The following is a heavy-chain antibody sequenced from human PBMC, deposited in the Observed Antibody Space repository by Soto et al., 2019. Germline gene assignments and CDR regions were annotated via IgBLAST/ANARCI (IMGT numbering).Heavy chain of an antibody. CDR2: IRSKTYGGTT. D-gene: IGHD6-13*01. CDR1: GFTFGDYA. J-gene: IGHJ5*02. V-gene: IGHV3-49*05. Sequence: KTGGSLRLSCTASGFTFGDYAMEWFRQAPGKGLEWVGFIRSKTYGGTTEYAASVKGRFTISRDDSNSIAYLQMNSLKTEDTAVYYCTRAPPPAAADDWFDPWGQGTLVTVSS. CDR3: TRAPPPAAADDWFDP.